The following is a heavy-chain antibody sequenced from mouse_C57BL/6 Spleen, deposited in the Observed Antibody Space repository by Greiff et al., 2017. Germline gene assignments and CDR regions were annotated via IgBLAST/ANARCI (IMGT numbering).Heavy chain of an antibody. Sequence: EVMLVESGEGLVKPGGSLKLSCAASGFTFSSYAMSWVRQTPEKRLEWVAYISSGGDYIYYADTVKGRFTISRDNARNTLYLQMSSLKSEDTAMYYCTRGGLITTVVAKGSWFAYWGQGTLVTVSA. CDR3: TRGGLITTVVAKGSWFAY. V-gene: IGHV5-9-1*02. J-gene: IGHJ3*01. CDR1: GFTFSSYA. D-gene: IGHD1-1*01. CDR2: ISSGGDYI.